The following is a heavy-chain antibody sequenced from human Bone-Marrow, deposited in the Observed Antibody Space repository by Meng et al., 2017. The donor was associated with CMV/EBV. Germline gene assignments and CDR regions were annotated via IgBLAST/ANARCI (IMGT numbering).Heavy chain of an antibody. Sequence: SVKVSCKASGGTFSSYAISWVRQAPGQGLEWMGGIIPIFGTANYAQKFQGRVTMTRDTSISTAYMELSRLRSDDTAVYYCARAHCSSTSCLWDFDYWGQGTRVTVSS. D-gene: IGHD2-2*01. CDR3: ARAHCSSTSCLWDFDY. CDR2: IIPIFGTA. CDR1: GGTFSSYA. V-gene: IGHV1-69*05. J-gene: IGHJ4*02.